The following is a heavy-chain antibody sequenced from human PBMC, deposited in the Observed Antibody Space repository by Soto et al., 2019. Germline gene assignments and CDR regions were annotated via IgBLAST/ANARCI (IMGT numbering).Heavy chain of an antibody. CDR2: IHYSVIT. V-gene: IGHV4-39*01. CDR3: ARRAHGYPTNWFDP. CDR1: GASVSGSAYY. Sequence: QLQLQESGPGLVKPSETLSLACSVSGASVSGSAYYWGWIRQPPGKGLEWVGSIHYSVITHYNPSLKSPATISAATSQNQFSLKLSSVTAADTAVYYCARRAHGYPTNWFDPWGQGTLVIVSS. D-gene: IGHD5-18*01. J-gene: IGHJ5*02.